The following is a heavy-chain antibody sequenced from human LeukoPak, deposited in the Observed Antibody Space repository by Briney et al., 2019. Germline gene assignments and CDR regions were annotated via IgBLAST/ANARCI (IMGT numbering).Heavy chain of an antibody. CDR2: INTGNGST. CDR1: GYTFTNYA. CDR3: AREQGATLGDY. J-gene: IGHJ4*02. D-gene: IGHD1-26*01. V-gene: IGHV1-3*03. Sequence: GASVKVSCKASGYTFTNYAMHWVRQAPGQRLEWMGWINTGNGSTKYSQEFQGRVTITRDTSASTAYMELSSLGSEDMAVYYCAREQGATLGDYWGQGTLVTVSS.